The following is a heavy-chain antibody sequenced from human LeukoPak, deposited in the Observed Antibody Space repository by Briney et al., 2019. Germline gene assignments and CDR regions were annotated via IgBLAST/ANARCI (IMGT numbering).Heavy chain of an antibody. J-gene: IGHJ6*02. CDR3: ARDVVEYSSSYSYYYGMDV. Sequence: PSETLSLTCTVSGGSISGSSYYWGWIRQPPGKGLEWIGSIYYSGSTYYNPSLKSRVTISVDTSKNQFSLKLSSVTAADTAVYYCARDVVEYSSSYSYYYGMDVWGQGTTVTVSS. V-gene: IGHV4-39*02. CDR2: IYYSGST. D-gene: IGHD6-6*01. CDR1: GGSISGSSYY.